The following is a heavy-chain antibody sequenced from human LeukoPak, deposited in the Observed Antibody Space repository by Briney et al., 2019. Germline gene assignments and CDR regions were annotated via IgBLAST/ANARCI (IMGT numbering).Heavy chain of an antibody. D-gene: IGHD2-2*01. CDR3: ARSDCSTTSCVAYYGMDV. CDR1: GGSISNYY. J-gene: IGHJ6*02. CDR2: IYYSGST. V-gene: IGHV4-59*08. Sequence: PSETLSLTCIVSGGSISNYYWNWIRQPPGKGLEWIGYIYYSGSTNYNPSLKSRVTISVDTSKNQFSLKLSSMTAADTAVYYCARSDCSTTSCVAYYGMDVWGQGTTVTVSS.